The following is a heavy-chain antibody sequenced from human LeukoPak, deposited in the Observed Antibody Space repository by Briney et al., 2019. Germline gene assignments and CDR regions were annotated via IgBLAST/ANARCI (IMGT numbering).Heavy chain of an antibody. D-gene: IGHD5-24*01. CDR1: GGSLTSYY. CDR3: ARDFGGSDGYTGYWFFDL. Sequence: PSETLSLTCSVSGGSLTSYYWSWIRQPPGKGLEWIGYIYYSGSTNYNPSLKSQVTISVDTSKNQFSPTLSSVTAADMAVYYCARDFGGSDGYTGYWFFDLWGRGTLVTVSS. V-gene: IGHV4-59*01. CDR2: IYYSGST. J-gene: IGHJ2*01.